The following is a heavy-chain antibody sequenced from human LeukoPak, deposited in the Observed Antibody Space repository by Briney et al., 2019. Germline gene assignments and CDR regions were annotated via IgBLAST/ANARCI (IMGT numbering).Heavy chain of an antibody. CDR2: MNPNSGNI. Sequence: ASVKVSCKASGYTFTRYDINWVRQAAGQGLEWMAWMNPNSGNIGYAQKFQGRVTITRNTSISTAYMEVSSLRSEDTAVYYCARGLQNGDDSSGHYGFWGQGTLVTASS. CDR3: ARGLQNGDDSSGHYGF. V-gene: IGHV1-8*03. J-gene: IGHJ4*02. CDR1: GYTFTRYD. D-gene: IGHD3-22*01.